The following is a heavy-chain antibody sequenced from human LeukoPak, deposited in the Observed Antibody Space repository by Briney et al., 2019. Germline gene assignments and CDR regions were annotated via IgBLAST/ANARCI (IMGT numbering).Heavy chain of an antibody. D-gene: IGHD5-18*01. CDR3: ARDQGKYSHGQLDY. V-gene: IGHV3-48*03. CDR1: GFTFSSYE. Sequence: QPGGSLRLSCAASGFTFSSYEMTWVRQAPGKGLEYISYISNSGHNVYYADSVKGRLTISRDNAKRSLYLQVDSLRAEDTAVYYCARDQGKYSHGQLDYWGQGILVTVSA. CDR2: ISNSGHNV. J-gene: IGHJ4*02.